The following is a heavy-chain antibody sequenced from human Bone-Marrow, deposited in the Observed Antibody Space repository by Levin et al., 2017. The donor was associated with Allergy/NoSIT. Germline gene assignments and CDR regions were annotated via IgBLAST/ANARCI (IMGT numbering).Heavy chain of an antibody. J-gene: IGHJ6*02. CDR3: ARDPQAYDYIWVAYYYGLDA. CDR1: GFTFTSYS. CDR2: ISFDGNNR. V-gene: IGHV3-30*04. D-gene: IGHD3-16*01. Sequence: PGGSLRLSCAASGFTFTSYSLHWVRQAPGKGLEWVAVISFDGNNRYYRDSVKGRFTISRDNSKNTVYLQMKSLREDDTALYYCARDPQAYDYIWVAYYYGLDAWGQGTTVSVSS.